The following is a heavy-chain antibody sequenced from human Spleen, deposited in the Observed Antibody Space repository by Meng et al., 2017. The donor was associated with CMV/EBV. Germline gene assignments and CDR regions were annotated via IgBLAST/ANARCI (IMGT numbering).Heavy chain of an antibody. CDR2: IYGGGST. Sequence: GESLKISCTASGFTVSSNYMSWVRQAPGKGLEWVSVIYGGGSTFYADSVKGRFTISRDNSKNTLYLQMNSLRAEDTAVYYCASGGITGTLEAFDIWGQGTMVTVSS. D-gene: IGHD1/OR15-1a*01. CDR3: ASGGITGTLEAFDI. V-gene: IGHV3-53*01. J-gene: IGHJ3*02. CDR1: GFTVSSNY.